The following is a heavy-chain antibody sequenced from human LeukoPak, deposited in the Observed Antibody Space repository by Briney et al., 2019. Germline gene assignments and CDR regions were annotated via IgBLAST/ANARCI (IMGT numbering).Heavy chain of an antibody. CDR3: ARDFMVRGVKPNWFDP. Sequence: GASVKVSCKASGYTFISYGISWVRQAPGQRLEWMGWINAGNGNTKYSQKFQGRVTITRDTSASTAYMELSSLRSEDTAVYYCARDFMVRGVKPNWFDPWGQGTLVTVSS. J-gene: IGHJ5*02. CDR1: GYTFISYG. CDR2: INAGNGNT. V-gene: IGHV1-3*01. D-gene: IGHD3-10*01.